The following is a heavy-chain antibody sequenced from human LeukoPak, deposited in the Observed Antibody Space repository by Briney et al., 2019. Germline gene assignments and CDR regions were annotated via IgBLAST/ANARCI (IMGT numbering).Heavy chain of an antibody. CDR3: ARVNSYGGNLHFDS. CDR1: GGSISSYY. V-gene: IGHV4-59*01. CDR2: IYYSGST. D-gene: IGHD4-23*01. J-gene: IGHJ4*02. Sequence: SETLSLTCTVSGGSISSYYWSWIRQPPGKGLEWIGYIYYSGSTNYNPSLKSRVTISVDTSKNQFSLKLSSVTAADTAVYYCARVNSYGGNLHFDSGGRGTLVTVSS.